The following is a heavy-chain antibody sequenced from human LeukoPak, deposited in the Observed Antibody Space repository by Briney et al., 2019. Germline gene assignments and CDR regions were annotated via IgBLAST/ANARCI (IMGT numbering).Heavy chain of an antibody. Sequence: PGGSLRLSCAASGFTFSSYAMHWVRQAPGKGLEWVAVISYDGSNKYYADSVKGRFTISRDNSKNTLYLQMNSLRAEDTAVYYCARSPSQMATISDPGYWGQGTLVTVSS. CDR3: ARSPSQMATISDPGY. CDR1: GFTFSSYA. CDR2: ISYDGSNK. V-gene: IGHV3-30-3*01. D-gene: IGHD5-24*01. J-gene: IGHJ4*02.